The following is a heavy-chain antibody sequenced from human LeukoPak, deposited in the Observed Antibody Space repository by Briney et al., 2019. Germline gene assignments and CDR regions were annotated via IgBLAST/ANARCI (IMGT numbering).Heavy chain of an antibody. CDR1: GFTFDDYA. D-gene: IGHD3-10*01. CDR2: ISWNSGSI. CDR3: AKDMAAYYYASGNIDY. V-gene: IGHV3-9*01. Sequence: GGSLRLSCAASGFTFDDYAMHWVRQAPGKGLEWVSGISWNSGSIDYADSVKGRFTISRDNAKNSLYLQMNSLRAEDTALYYCAKDMAAYYYASGNIDYWGQGTLVTVSS. J-gene: IGHJ4*02.